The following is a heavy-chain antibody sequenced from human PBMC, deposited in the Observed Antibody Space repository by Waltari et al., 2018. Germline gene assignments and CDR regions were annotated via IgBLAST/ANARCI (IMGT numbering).Heavy chain of an antibody. V-gene: IGHV1-2*06. Sequence: QVQLVQSGAEVKKPGASVKVSCQASGYTFTGYYMHWVRPAPGQGLEWMGRINPNSGGQNYAQKFQGRVTMTRETSISTAYMELSRLRSDDTAVYYCARVYSSGRTYWDFDLWGRGTLVTVSS. CDR3: ARVYSSGRTYWDFDL. CDR1: GYTFTGYY. D-gene: IGHD6-19*01. J-gene: IGHJ2*01. CDR2: INPNSGGQ.